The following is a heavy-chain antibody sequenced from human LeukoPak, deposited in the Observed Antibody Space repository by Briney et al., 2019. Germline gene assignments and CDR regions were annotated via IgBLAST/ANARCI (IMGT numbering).Heavy chain of an antibody. CDR1: GGTFSSYA. Sequence: SVKVSCKASGGTFSSYAISWVRQAPGQGLEWMGRIIPILGIANYAQKFQGRVTITADKSTSTAYMELSSLRSEDTAVYYCAMSRGIRAYYYDSSGYYYPPDYWGRGTLVTVSS. CDR3: AMSRGIRAYYYDSSGYYYPPDY. D-gene: IGHD3-22*01. V-gene: IGHV1-69*04. J-gene: IGHJ4*02. CDR2: IIPILGIA.